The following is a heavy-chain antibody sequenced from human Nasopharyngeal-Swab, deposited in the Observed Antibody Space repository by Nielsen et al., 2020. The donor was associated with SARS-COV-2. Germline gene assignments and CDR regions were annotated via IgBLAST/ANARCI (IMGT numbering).Heavy chain of an antibody. D-gene: IGHD5-12*01. J-gene: IGHJ4*02. V-gene: IGHV4-31*03. CDR2: IYYSGST. CDR1: GGFISSGGYY. CDR3: ASGLLWLRLLDY. Sequence: SETLSLTCTVSGGFISSGGYYWSWIRQHPGKGLEWIGYIYYSGSTYYNPSLKSRVTISVDTSKNQFSLKLSSVTAADTAVYYCASGLLWLRLLDYWGQGTLVTVSS.